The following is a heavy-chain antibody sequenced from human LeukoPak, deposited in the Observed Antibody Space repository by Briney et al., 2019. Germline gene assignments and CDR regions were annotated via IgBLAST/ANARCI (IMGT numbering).Heavy chain of an antibody. CDR2: ISAYNGNT. D-gene: IGHD4-17*01. Sequence: ASVKVSCKASGYTFTSYGISWVRQAPGQGLEWMGWISAYNGNTNYAQKLQGRVTMTTDTSTSTAYMELRSLRSDDTAVYHCARAVTTASYYYYGMDVWGQGTTVTVFS. CDR1: GYTFTSYG. J-gene: IGHJ6*02. CDR3: ARAVTTASYYYYGMDV. V-gene: IGHV1-18*01.